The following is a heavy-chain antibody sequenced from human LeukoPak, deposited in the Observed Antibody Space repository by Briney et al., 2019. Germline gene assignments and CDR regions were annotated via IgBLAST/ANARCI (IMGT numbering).Heavy chain of an antibody. V-gene: IGHV4-59*01. CDR3: AKGGSGSYFNWFDP. Sequence: SETLSLTCTVSGGSISSYYWSWIRQPPGKGLEWIGYIYNSGSTNYNPSLKSRVTISVDTSKNQFSLKLSSVTAADTAVYYCAKGGSGSYFNWFDPWGQGTLVTVSS. CDR1: GGSISSYY. CDR2: IYNSGST. D-gene: IGHD1-26*01. J-gene: IGHJ5*02.